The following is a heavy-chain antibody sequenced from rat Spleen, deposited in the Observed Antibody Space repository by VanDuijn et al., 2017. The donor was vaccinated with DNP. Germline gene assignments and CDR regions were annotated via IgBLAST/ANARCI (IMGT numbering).Heavy chain of an antibody. D-gene: IGHD4-3*01. CDR3: VRWNSGHFDY. CDR1: GFTFSDYN. J-gene: IGHJ2*01. V-gene: IGHV5-7*01. Sequence: EVQLVASGGGLVQPGRSLKLSCEDSGFTFSDYNMAWVRQAPKKGLEWVATISSAANAHYYRDSVKGRFAISRDNAKSTLYLQMNSLRSEDMATYYCVRWNSGHFDYWGQGVMVTVSS. CDR2: ISSAANAH.